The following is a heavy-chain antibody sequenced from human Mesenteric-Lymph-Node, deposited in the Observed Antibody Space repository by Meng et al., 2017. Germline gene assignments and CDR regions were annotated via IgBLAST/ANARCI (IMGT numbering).Heavy chain of an antibody. J-gene: IGHJ4*02. CDR2: IHHSGSA. Sequence: QVQVQESGPGLVEPSQTLSLTCTVSGGSMSSGSYYWSWIRQPPGKGLEWIGYIHHSGSAYYNPSLKSRVSISVDTSKNQFSLNLNSMTAADTAVYYCASFDHIPRRNYFDYWGQGTLVTVSS. D-gene: IGHD2-21*01. CDR1: GGSMSSGSYY. V-gene: IGHV4-30-4*01. CDR3: ASFDHIPRRNYFDY.